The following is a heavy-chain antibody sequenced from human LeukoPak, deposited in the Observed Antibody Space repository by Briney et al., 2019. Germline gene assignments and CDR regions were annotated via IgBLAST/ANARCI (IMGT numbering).Heavy chain of an antibody. CDR1: GFTLSSYT. J-gene: IGHJ4*02. D-gene: IGHD7-27*01. CDR2: ITTGGPNT. V-gene: IGHV3-23*01. CDR3: AKDGGLWVSAHWGDS. Sequence: GGSLRLSCTASGFTLSSYTMSWVRQAPGKGLKWVSTITTGGPNTYYADSVKGRFTVSRDDSKNTLYLQMNSLRAEDTAVYYCAKDGGLWVSAHWGDSWGRGTLVTVSS.